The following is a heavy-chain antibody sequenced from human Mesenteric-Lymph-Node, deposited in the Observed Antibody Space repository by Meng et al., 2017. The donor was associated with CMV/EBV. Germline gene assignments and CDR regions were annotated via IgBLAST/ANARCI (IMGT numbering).Heavy chain of an antibody. CDR1: GFTFSSFG. Sequence: GGSLRLSCAASGFTFSSFGMNWVRQAPGKGLEWVSSISSPSRYIYYADSVKGRFTISRDNAKNSLYLQMNSLRAEDTAVYYCARVETSYYYYGMDVWGQGTTVTVSS. J-gene: IGHJ6*02. V-gene: IGHV3-21*01. CDR2: ISSPSRYI. CDR3: ARVETSYYYYGMDV.